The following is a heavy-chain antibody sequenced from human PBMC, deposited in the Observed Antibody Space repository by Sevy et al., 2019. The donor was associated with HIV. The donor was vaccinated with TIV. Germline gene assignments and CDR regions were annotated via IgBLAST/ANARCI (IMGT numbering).Heavy chain of an antibody. Sequence: ASVKVSCKASGYTLTSHYMHWVRQAPGQGLEWMGISNPSGGYTRYAQKFQGRVIMTRDTSTSPAYMELSSLRSDDTAVYYCASLAAASGLDYMDVWGKGTTVTVSS. D-gene: IGHD6-13*01. CDR2: SNPSGGYT. J-gene: IGHJ6*03. CDR3: ASLAAASGLDYMDV. V-gene: IGHV1-46*01. CDR1: GYTLTSHY.